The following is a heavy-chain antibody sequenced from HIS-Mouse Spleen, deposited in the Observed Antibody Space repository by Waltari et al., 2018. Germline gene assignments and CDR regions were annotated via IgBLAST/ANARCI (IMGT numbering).Heavy chain of an antibody. Sequence: QLQLQESGPGLGKPSETQSLTCTVSGGSISSSSHYWGWFRQPPGKGLEWSGGIYYSGSTYYNPSLKSRVTISVDTSKNQFSLTLSSVTAADTAVYYCARGRRYYGSGSYGSFDYWGQGTLVTVSS. CDR3: ARGRRYYGSGSYGSFDY. CDR2: IYYSGST. CDR1: GGSISSSSHY. V-gene: IGHV4-39*07. D-gene: IGHD3-10*01. J-gene: IGHJ4*02.